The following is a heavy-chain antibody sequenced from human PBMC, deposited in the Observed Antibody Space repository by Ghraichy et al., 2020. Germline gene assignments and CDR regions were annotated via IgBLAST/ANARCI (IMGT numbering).Heavy chain of an antibody. CDR1: SSSFDGSF. Sequence: SQTLSLTCAVYSSSFDGSFWSWIRQSPGKGLEWIGEILHSGNTNYNPSLESRVTMSIDTSRNQFSLKLTPVTAADAAIYYCARGRRLLGRGWFDPWGQGTLVTVSS. CDR3: ARGRRLLGRGWFDP. V-gene: IGHV4-34*01. J-gene: IGHJ5*02. D-gene: IGHD1-26*01. CDR2: ILHSGNT.